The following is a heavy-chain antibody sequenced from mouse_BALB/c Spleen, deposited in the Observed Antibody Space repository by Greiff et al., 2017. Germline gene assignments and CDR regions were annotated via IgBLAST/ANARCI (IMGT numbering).Heavy chain of an antibody. CDR1: GFNIKDTY. J-gene: IGHJ2*01. D-gene: IGHD1-1*01. CDR2: IDPANGNT. V-gene: IGHV14-3*02. CDR3: ARPPTVVAPLDY. Sequence: EVQLQQSGAELVKPGASVKLSCTASGFNIKDTYMHWVKQRPEQGLEWIGRIDPANGNTKYDPKFQGKATITADTSSNTAYLQLSSLTSEDTAVYYCARPPTVVAPLDYWGQGTTLTVSS.